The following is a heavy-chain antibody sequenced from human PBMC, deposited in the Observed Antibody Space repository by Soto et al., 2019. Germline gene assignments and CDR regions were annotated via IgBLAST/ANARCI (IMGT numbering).Heavy chain of an antibody. CDR3: ARAMVRGVINYGMDV. Sequence: ASGTLSLTCAVYGGAFRGYYWGWVRQPPGKGLEWIGEINHSGSTNYNPSLKSRVTISVDTSKNQFSLKLSSVTAADTAVYYCARAMVRGVINYGMDVWGQGTTVTVSS. V-gene: IGHV4-34*01. CDR1: GGAFRGYY. CDR2: INHSGST. J-gene: IGHJ6*02. D-gene: IGHD3-10*01.